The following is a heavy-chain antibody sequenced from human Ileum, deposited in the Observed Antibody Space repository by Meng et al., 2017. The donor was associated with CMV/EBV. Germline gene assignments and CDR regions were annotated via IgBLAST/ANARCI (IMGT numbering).Heavy chain of an antibody. Sequence: QGQLRESGPGLVEPSQTLSLTCPVSGDSISSRTSFWSWIRQPPGKGLEWIGYIHYSGSTNYNPSLKSRTTISIDTSRKQFSLRLSSVNAADTAVYYCATRPPQSGNSYLGVFDYWGQGALVTVSS. CDR3: ATRPPQSGNSYLGVFDY. CDR2: IHYSGST. J-gene: IGHJ4*02. CDR1: GDSISSRTSF. V-gene: IGHV4-30-4*01. D-gene: IGHD3-10*01.